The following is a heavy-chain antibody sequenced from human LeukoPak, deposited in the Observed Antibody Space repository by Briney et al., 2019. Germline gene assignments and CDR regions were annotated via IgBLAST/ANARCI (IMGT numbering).Heavy chain of an antibody. CDR2: INHSGST. J-gene: IGHJ4*02. Sequence: SETLSLTCAVYDGSFSGYYWSWIRQPPGKGLEWIGEINHSGSTNYNPSLKSRVTISVDTSKNQFSLKLSSVTAADTAVYYCASRNYYDSSGYLGYYFDYWGQGTLVTVSS. D-gene: IGHD3-22*01. CDR3: ASRNYYDSSGYLGYYFDY. CDR1: DGSFSGYY. V-gene: IGHV4-34*01.